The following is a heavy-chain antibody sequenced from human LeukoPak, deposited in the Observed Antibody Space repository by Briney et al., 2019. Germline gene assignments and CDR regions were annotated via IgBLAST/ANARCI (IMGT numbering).Heavy chain of an antibody. V-gene: IGHV1-69*05. CDR1: GGTFSSYA. D-gene: IGHD6-19*01. CDR3: ALASDSIAVAGSWFDP. J-gene: IGHJ5*02. CDR2: TIPIFGTA. Sequence: SVKVSCKASGGTFSSYAISWVRQAPGQGLEWMGGTIPIFGTANYAQKFQGRVTITTDESTSTAYMELSSLRSEDTAVYYCALASDSIAVAGSWFDPWGQGTLVTVSS.